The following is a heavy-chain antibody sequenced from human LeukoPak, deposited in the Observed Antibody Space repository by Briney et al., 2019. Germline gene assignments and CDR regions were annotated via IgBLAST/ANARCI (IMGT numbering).Heavy chain of an antibody. CDR1: GSSFTSYW. D-gene: IGHD3-22*01. V-gene: IGHV5-51*01. CDR2: IYPGDSDT. Sequence: GESLQISCKGSGSSFTSYWSAWVRQLPGKGLEWRGIIYPGDSDTRYSPSFQGQVTISADKSISTAYLQWSSLKASDTAMYYCARRDRDYYDSSGYYSSWFDPWGQGTLVTVSS. CDR3: ARRDRDYYDSSGYYSSWFDP. J-gene: IGHJ5*02.